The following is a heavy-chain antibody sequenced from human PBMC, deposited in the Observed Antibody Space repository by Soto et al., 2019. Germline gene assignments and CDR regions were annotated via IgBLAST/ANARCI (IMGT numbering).Heavy chain of an antibody. Sequence: SWAASGWTFSHYRRHWVRQAPRKGLEWIPYISTSSTATYYADSVKGRFTVSRDNGNKLLFLQMNSLTNEDTAVYYCARESLQFYDSDGLHASWGPGTRVNVS. CDR2: ISTSSTAT. CDR1: GWTFSHYR. D-gene: IGHD3-22*01. CDR3: ARESLQFYDSDGLHAS. V-gene: IGHV3-48*02. J-gene: IGHJ4*02.